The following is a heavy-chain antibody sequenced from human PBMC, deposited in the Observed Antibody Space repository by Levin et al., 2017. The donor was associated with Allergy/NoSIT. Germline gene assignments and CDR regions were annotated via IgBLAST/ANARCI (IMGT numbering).Heavy chain of an antibody. Sequence: ASVKVSCKASGYTFTGYYMHWVRQAPGQGLEWMGWINPNSGGTNYAQKVQGRGTMTRDTSISTAYMELSRLRSDDTAVYYCARVGQAAAGLDPWGQGTLVTVSS. CDR1: GYTFTGYY. J-gene: IGHJ5*02. D-gene: IGHD6-13*01. V-gene: IGHV1-2*02. CDR3: ARVGQAAAGLDP. CDR2: INPNSGGT.